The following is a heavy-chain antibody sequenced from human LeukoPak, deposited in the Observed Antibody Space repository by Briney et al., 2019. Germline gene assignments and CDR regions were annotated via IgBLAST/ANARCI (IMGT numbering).Heavy chain of an antibody. Sequence: ASVKVSCKASGYTFTSYYMHWVRQAPGQGLEWMGIINPSGGSTSYAQKFQGRVTMARDMSTSTVYMELSSLRSEDTAVYYCARDRLGVFGVVMTFDYWGQGTLVTVSS. V-gene: IGHV1-46*01. CDR1: GYTFTSYY. D-gene: IGHD3-3*01. CDR3: ARDRLGVFGVVMTFDY. CDR2: INPSGGST. J-gene: IGHJ4*02.